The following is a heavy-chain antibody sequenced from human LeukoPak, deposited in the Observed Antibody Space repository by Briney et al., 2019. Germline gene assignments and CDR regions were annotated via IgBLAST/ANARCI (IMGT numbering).Heavy chain of an antibody. Sequence: SQTLSRNGTVSGGSISSVGYDWSWIGQHPGKGLEWIGYIDYSGSTYYNPSSKTRVTISVDTSKNQFSLKLSSVTAADTAVYYCARERRGAFDIWGQGTMVTVSS. CDR3: ARERRGAFDI. CDR2: IDYSGST. CDR1: GGSISSVGYD. D-gene: IGHD5-24*01. V-gene: IGHV4-31*03. J-gene: IGHJ3*02.